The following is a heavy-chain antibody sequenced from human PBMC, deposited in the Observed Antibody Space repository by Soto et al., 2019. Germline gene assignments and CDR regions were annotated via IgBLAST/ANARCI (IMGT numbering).Heavy chain of an antibody. CDR1: GGTFSSYA. CDR3: ARWAQTYCSGGSCYSGGVYYYYGMDV. Sequence: QVQLVQSGAEVKKPGSSVKVSCKASGGTFSSYAISWVRQAPGQGLEWMGGIIPIFGTANYAQKFQGGVTITADESTSTAYMELSSLRSEDTAVYYCARWAQTYCSGGSCYSGGVYYYYGMDVWGQGTTVTVSS. D-gene: IGHD2-15*01. J-gene: IGHJ6*02. CDR2: IIPIFGTA. V-gene: IGHV1-69*01.